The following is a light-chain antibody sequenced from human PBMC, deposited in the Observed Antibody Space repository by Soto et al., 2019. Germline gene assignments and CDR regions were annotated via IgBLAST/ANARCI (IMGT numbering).Light chain of an antibody. CDR1: SNDVGGYNY. V-gene: IGLV2-8*01. Sequence: QSVXTQPPSASGSPGQSVTISCTGTSNDVGGYNYVSWYQQHPGKAPKLMIYEVNKRPSGVPDRFSGSKSGNTASLTVSGLQAEDEADYYCSSFAVSNSFVFGTGTKVTVL. CDR2: EVN. J-gene: IGLJ1*01. CDR3: SSFAVSNSFV.